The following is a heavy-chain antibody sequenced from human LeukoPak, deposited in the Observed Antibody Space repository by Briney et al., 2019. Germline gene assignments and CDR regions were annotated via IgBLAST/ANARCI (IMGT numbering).Heavy chain of an antibody. J-gene: IGHJ2*01. D-gene: IGHD3-3*01. V-gene: IGHV4-34*01. CDR1: GGSFSGYY. Sequence: SETLSLTCAVYGGSFSGYYWSWIRQPPGKGLEWIGEINHSGSTNYNPSLKSRVTISVDTSKNQFSLKLSSVTAADTAVYYCARDFWSGLGYWYFDLWGRGTLVTASS. CDR2: INHSGST. CDR3: ARDFWSGLGYWYFDL.